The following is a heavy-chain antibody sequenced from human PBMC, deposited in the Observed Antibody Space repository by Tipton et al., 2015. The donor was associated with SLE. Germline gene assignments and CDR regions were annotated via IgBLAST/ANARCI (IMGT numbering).Heavy chain of an antibody. CDR3: ARDPYSSSRTWYYGMDV. J-gene: IGHJ6*02. V-gene: IGHV3-53*05. CDR2: IYSGGST. Sequence: SLRLSCAASGFTFSSYAMSWARQAPGKGLEWVSVIYSGGSTYYADSVKGRFTISRDNSKNTLYRQMNSLRAEDTAVYYCARDPYSSSRTWYYGMDVWGQGTTVTVSS. CDR1: GFTFSSYA. D-gene: IGHD6-13*01.